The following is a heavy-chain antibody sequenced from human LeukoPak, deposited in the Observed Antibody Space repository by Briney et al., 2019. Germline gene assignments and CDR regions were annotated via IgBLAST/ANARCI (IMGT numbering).Heavy chain of an antibody. J-gene: IGHJ3*02. CDR2: INHSGST. D-gene: IGHD5-12*01. V-gene: IGHV4-34*01. Sequence: SETLSLTCAVYGGSFSGYYWSWIRQPPGKGLEWIGEINHSGSTNCNPSLKSRVTISVDTSKNQFSLKLSSVTAADTAVYYCAREGDIVATILMNDAFDIWGQGTMVTVSS. CDR1: GGSFSGYY. CDR3: AREGDIVATILMNDAFDI.